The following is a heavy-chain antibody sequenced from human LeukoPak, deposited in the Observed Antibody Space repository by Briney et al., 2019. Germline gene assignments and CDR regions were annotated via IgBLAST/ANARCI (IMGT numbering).Heavy chain of an antibody. CDR3: AREFNTYDYGSGSHDAIDI. J-gene: IGHJ3*02. D-gene: IGHD3-10*01. CDR1: GYTFTDYY. Sequence: ASVKVSCKASGYTFTDYYIHWVRRAPGQGLEWMGWITPYRGGTDYAQKFQGRVTMTMDTSISTVYMELSSLRSDDTAVYYCAREFNTYDYGSGSHDAIDICGEGTELTVS. CDR2: ITPYRGGT. V-gene: IGHV1-2*02.